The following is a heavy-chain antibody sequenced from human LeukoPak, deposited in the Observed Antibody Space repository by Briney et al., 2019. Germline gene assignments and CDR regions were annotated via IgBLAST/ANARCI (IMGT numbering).Heavy chain of an antibody. CDR3: AREKAGYYDSSGYYSP. V-gene: IGHV4-4*07. CDR2: IYTSGST. J-gene: IGHJ5*02. Sequence: ETLSLTCTVSGGSISSYYWSWIRQPAGKGLEWIGRIYTSGSTNYNPSLKSRVTISVDTSKNQFSLKLSSVTAADTAVYYCAREKAGYYDSSGYYSPWGQGTLVTVSS. D-gene: IGHD3-22*01. CDR1: GGSISSYY.